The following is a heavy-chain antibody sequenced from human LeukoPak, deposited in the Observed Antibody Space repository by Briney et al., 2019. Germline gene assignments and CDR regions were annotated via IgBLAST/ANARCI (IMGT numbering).Heavy chain of an antibody. D-gene: IGHD3-22*01. J-gene: IGHJ5*01. CDR3: ARKSGSYPWRSWFDS. CDR1: GRSISSGSYY. Sequence: PSETLSLTRTVSGRSISSGSYYWSWLRQPAGKGLEWIRRIYTSGSTNYNPSLKSRVTISVDTSMNQFSLKLRSVTAADTAVYYCARKSGSYPWRSWFDSWGQGTLVTVSS. V-gene: IGHV4-61*02. CDR2: IYTSGST.